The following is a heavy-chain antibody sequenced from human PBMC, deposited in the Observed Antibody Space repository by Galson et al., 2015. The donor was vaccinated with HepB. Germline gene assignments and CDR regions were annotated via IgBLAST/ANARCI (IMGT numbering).Heavy chain of an antibody. Sequence: SLRLSCAASGFTFSSYAMSWVRQAPGKGLEWVSAISGSGGSTYYADSVKGRFTISRDNSKNTLYLQMNSLRAEDTAVYYCAKGGRRYDSSGDFDPWGQGTLVTVSS. CDR3: AKGGRRYDSSGDFDP. CDR2: ISGSGGST. CDR1: GFTFSSYA. J-gene: IGHJ5*02. D-gene: IGHD3-22*01. V-gene: IGHV3-23*01.